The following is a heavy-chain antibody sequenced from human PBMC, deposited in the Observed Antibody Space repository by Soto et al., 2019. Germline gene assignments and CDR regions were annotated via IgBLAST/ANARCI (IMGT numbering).Heavy chain of an antibody. D-gene: IGHD6-13*01. CDR3: ARTYSSSWSPFEY. CDR2: INHSGST. J-gene: IGHJ4*02. Sequence: QVQLQQWGAGLLKPSETLSLTCAVYGGSFSGYYWSWIRQPPGKGLEWIGEINHSGSTNYNPSLKRRFTISVDTSKNQFSLKLTSVTAADTAVYYCARTYSSSWSPFEYWGQGTLVTVSS. V-gene: IGHV4-34*01. CDR1: GGSFSGYY.